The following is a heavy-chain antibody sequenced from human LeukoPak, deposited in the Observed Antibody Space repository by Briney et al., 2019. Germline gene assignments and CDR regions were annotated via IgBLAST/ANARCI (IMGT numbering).Heavy chain of an antibody. V-gene: IGHV5-51*01. CDR1: GHSFTSYW. D-gene: IGHD3-10*01. Sequence: GESLKISCKGSGHSFTSYWIGWVRQMPGKGLEWMGIINPGDSDTRYSPSFQGQVTISVDTSISTAFLYWSSLKASDTAMYYCARHASYYGSGSYYLDFWGQGTLVTVSS. CDR2: INPGDSDT. J-gene: IGHJ4*02. CDR3: ARHASYYGSGSYYLDF.